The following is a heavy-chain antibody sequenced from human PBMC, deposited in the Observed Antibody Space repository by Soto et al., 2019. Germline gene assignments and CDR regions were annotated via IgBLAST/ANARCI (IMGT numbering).Heavy chain of an antibody. Sequence: QVQLVQSGAEVKKPGSSVKVSCKASGGTFSSFAFTWVRQAPGQGLEWMGGIIPIYGTPTYAQKFQGRVTITADESTITSFMELSSLRSEDTALYFCARGFVTATHFFDSWGQGTLVTVSS. J-gene: IGHJ4*02. CDR2: IIPIYGTP. CDR3: ARGFVTATHFFDS. D-gene: IGHD2-21*02. CDR1: GGTFSSFA. V-gene: IGHV1-69*01.